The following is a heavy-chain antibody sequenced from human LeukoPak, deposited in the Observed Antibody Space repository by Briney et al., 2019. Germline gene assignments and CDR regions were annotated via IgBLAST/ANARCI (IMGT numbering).Heavy chain of an antibody. Sequence: ASVKVSCKASGYTFGTHWMHWVRQAPGQGLEWMGIINPSGDFRSYAQKFRGRVTVTRDMSTRTVYMELSDLRPEDTAVYHCARDYPGEWEQLTGWWLDPWGQGTLVSVSS. D-gene: IGHD1-26*01. CDR3: ARDYPGEWEQLTGWWLDP. CDR1: GYTFGTHW. J-gene: IGHJ5*02. CDR2: INPSGDFR. V-gene: IGHV1-46*01.